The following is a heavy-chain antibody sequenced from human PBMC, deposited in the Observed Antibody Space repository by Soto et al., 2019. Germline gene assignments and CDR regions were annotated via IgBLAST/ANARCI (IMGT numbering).Heavy chain of an antibody. CDR1: GDSISGSNW. J-gene: IGHJ5*02. CDR2: IYHSGNT. Sequence: QVQLQEPGPGLVKPSGTLSLTCAVSGDSISGSNWWSWVRQSPGKGLEWIGEIYHSGNTNYNPSLKGRATISVDKSKNQFSLRLNSVTAADTAVYYCVRVVWGVPAPGTSGWFDPWGQGTLVTVSS. D-gene: IGHD6-13*01. V-gene: IGHV4-4*02. CDR3: VRVVWGVPAPGTSGWFDP.